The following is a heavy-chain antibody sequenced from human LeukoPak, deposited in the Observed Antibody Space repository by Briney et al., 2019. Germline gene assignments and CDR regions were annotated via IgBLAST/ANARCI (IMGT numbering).Heavy chain of an antibody. D-gene: IGHD6-6*01. CDR2: IYYSGGT. CDR3: AKDGVGWGSSLGFDP. J-gene: IGHJ5*02. Sequence: SETLSLTCTVSGGSISSYYWSCIRQPPGKGLEWIGYIYYSGGTNYNPSLKSRVTISVDTSKNQFSLKLSSVTAADTAVYYCAKDGVGWGSSLGFDPWGQGTLVTVSS. CDR1: GGSISSYY. V-gene: IGHV4-59*01.